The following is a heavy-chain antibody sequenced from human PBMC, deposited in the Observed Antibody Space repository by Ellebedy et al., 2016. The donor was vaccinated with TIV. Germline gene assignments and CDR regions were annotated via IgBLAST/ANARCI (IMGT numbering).Heavy chain of an antibody. J-gene: IGHJ4*02. V-gene: IGHV3-7*03. D-gene: IGHD2-2*01. CDR3: ARGSVYCSSTSCSGETD. CDR2: IKQDGSDK. CDR1: GLTFSRYW. Sequence: GESLKISCVDSGLTFSRYWMSWVRQTPGRGLEWVANIKQDGSDKNYVDSVKGRFTISRDNAKNSLYLQMNSLSADDTSVYYCARGSVYCSSTSCSGETDWGQGTPVTVSS.